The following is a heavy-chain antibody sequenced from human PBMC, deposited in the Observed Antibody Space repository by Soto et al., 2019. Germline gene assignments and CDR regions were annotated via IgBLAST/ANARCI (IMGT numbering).Heavy chain of an antibody. J-gene: IGHJ6*02. Sequence: SETLSLTCTVSGGSIRSSRYFWGWIRQPPGKGLEWIASIYYSGNTYYNPSLRSRVTISVDTSKNQFSLNLTSVTAADTAVYYCARAGPKIYGMDVWGQGTTVTVSS. CDR1: GGSIRSSRYF. D-gene: IGHD1-1*01. CDR2: IYYSGNT. V-gene: IGHV4-39*01. CDR3: ARAGPKIYGMDV.